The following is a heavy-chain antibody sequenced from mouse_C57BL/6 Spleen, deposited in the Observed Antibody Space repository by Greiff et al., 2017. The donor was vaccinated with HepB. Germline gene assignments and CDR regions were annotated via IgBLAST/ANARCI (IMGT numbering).Heavy chain of an antibody. CDR3: ARGGVTTVYYYAMDY. J-gene: IGHJ4*01. V-gene: IGHV1-55*01. CDR2: IYPGSGST. CDR1: GYTFTSYW. D-gene: IGHD2-1*01. Sequence: VQLQQPGDELVKPGASVKMSCKASGYTFTSYWITWVKQRPGQGLEWIGDIYPGSGSTNYNEKFKSKATLTVDTSSSTAYMQLSSLTSEDSAVYYGARGGVTTVYYYAMDYWGQGTSVTVSS.